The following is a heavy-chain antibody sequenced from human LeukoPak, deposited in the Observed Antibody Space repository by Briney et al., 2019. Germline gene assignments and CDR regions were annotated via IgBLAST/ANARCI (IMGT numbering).Heavy chain of an antibody. CDR1: GGSISSGSYY. Sequence: SQTLSLTCTVSGGSISSGSYYWSWIRQPAGKGLEWIGRIYNSGSTTYNPSLKSRVTMSVDTSKNQFSLKLSSVTAADTAVYYCARGWGYMDVWGKGTTVTISS. D-gene: IGHD1-26*01. CDR3: ARGWGYMDV. CDR2: IYNSGST. J-gene: IGHJ6*03. V-gene: IGHV4-61*02.